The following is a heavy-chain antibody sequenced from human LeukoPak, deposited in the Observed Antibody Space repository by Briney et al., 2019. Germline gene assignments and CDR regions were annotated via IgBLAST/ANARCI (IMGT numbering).Heavy chain of an antibody. CDR3: ARGGNYDILTGPDY. CDR1: GFTFSSYG. J-gene: IGHJ4*02. CDR2: IWYDGSNK. V-gene: IGHV3-33*01. Sequence: GRSLRLSCAAPGFTFSSYGMHWVRQAPGKGLEWVAVIWYDGSNKYYADSVKGRFTISRDNSKNTLYLQMNSLRAEDTAVYYCARGGNYDILTGPDYWGQGTLVTVSS. D-gene: IGHD3-9*01.